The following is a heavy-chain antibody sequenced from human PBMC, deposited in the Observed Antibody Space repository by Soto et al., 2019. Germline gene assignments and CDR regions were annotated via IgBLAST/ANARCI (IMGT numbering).Heavy chain of an antibody. Sequence: EVQLVESGGGLVQPGGSLRLSCAASGFKFSAYWMTWVRQAPGKGLEWVANIKHDGGDSNYVDSVKGRFIISRDNAKXXXAXXMNSLGAEDTAVYYCARGRGTTFGMDVWGLGTTVTVSS. J-gene: IGHJ6*02. CDR2: IKHDGGDS. CDR1: GFKFSAYW. D-gene: IGHD1-1*01. V-gene: IGHV3-7*04. CDR3: ARGRGTTFGMDV.